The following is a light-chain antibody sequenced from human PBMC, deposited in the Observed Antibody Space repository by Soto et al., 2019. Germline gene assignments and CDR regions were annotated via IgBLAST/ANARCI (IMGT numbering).Light chain of an antibody. CDR1: QSISSY. J-gene: IGKJ1*01. Sequence: DIQMTHSPSSLSASVLYIVTITFRSSQSISSYLNWYQQKPGKAPKLLLYAASSLEAGFPSRFRGSGSGTDFTFTISRLQPEDIATYYCQQYENLPTFGQGTKV. V-gene: IGKV1-33*01. CDR2: AAS. CDR3: QQYENLPT.